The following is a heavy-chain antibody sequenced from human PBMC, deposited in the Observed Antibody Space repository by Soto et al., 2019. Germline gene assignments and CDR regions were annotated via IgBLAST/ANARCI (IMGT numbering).Heavy chain of an antibody. CDR2: IYWDDDK. J-gene: IGHJ4*02. V-gene: IGHV2-5*02. Sequence: QITLKESGPTLVKPTQTLTLTCTFSGFSLSTSGEGVGWIRQPPGKALEWLALIYWDDDKRYSPSLKSRLTITKDTCKSQVVLTMTNMGPVDTATYYGAHVLQEGFGELLYWGFDYWGQGTLVTVSS. CDR1: GFSLSTSGEG. CDR3: AHVLQEGFGELLYWGFDY. D-gene: IGHD3-10*01.